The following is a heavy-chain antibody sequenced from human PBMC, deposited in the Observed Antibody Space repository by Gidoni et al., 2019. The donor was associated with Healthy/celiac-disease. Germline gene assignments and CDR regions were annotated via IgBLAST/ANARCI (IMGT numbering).Heavy chain of an antibody. CDR2: IDYSGST. D-gene: IGHD4-17*01. V-gene: IGHV4-31*03. J-gene: IGHJ3*02. CDR1: GGSISSGGYY. Sequence: QVQLQESGPGLVKPSQTLSLTCTVSGGSISSGGYYWSWIRQHPGKGMEWIGYIDYSGSTYYNPSLKSRVTISVDTSKNQFSLKLSSVTAADTAVYYCARVGTAVTTRRDAFDIWGQGTMVTVSS. CDR3: ARVGTAVTTRRDAFDI.